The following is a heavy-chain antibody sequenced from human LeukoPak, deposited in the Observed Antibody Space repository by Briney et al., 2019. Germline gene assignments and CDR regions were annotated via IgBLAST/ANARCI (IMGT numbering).Heavy chain of an antibody. J-gene: IGHJ5*02. CDR2: IYYSGST. Sequence: PSETLSLTCTVSGGSISSSSYSWGWIRQPPGKGLEWIGSIYYSGSTYYNPSLKSRVTITVDTSKNQFSLKLSSATAADTAVYYCARHLTSVSCDPWGQGTLVTVSS. D-gene: IGHD2-21*02. CDR1: GGSISSSSYS. V-gene: IGHV4-39*01. CDR3: ARHLTSVSCDP.